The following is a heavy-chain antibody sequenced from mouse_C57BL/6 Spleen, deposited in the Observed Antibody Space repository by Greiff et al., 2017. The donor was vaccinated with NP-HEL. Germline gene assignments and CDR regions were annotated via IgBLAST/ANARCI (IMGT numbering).Heavy chain of an antibody. Sequence: QVQLQQPGAELVMPGASVKLSCKASGYTFTSYWMHWVKQRPGQGLEWIGEIDPSDSYTNYNQKFKGKSTLTVDKSSSTAYMQLSSLTSEDSAVYYCARYGTTANYFDYWGQGTTLTVSS. J-gene: IGHJ2*01. CDR1: GYTFTSYW. CDR3: ARYGTTANYFDY. D-gene: IGHD1-2*01. V-gene: IGHV1-69*01. CDR2: IDPSDSYT.